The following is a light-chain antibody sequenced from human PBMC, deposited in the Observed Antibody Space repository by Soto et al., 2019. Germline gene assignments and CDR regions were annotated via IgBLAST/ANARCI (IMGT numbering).Light chain of an antibody. Sequence: EIVMTQSPATLSVSPGERATLYCSASQSVSSNLAWYQQKPGQAPRLLIYGASTRATGIPARFSGSGSGTEFTLTISSLQSEDFAVYYCQQYNNWPRTFGQGTKVDI. J-gene: IGKJ1*01. CDR1: QSVSSN. V-gene: IGKV3-15*01. CDR3: QQYNNWPRT. CDR2: GAS.